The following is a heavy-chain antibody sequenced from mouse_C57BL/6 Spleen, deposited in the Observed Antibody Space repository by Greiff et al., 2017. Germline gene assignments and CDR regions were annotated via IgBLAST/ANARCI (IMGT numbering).Heavy chain of an antibody. J-gene: IGHJ2*01. Sequence: QVQLQQSGAELAKPGASVQLSCKASGYTFTSYWMHWVKQRHGQGLEWIGYINTSSGYPKYNQKFKDKATLTADKSASTAYMQLSSLTYEDSAVYYWARSTSGYGSSYDYWGQGTTRTVSS. V-gene: IGHV1-7*01. CDR1: GYTFTSYW. CDR3: ARSTSGYGSSYDY. D-gene: IGHD1-1*01. CDR2: INTSSGYP.